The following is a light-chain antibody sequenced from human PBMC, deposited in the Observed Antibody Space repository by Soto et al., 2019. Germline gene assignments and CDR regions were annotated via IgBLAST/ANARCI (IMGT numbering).Light chain of an antibody. J-gene: IGKJ5*01. CDR3: QHYNRWPLT. Sequence: EIVMTQSPATLSVSPWERATLSRRASQRGGSDVDWYQQKPGQAPRLFRDEIFPRATGGPTMISGSGSVTEFTLTSSSLHSADFAVYSCQHYNRWPLTFGPGTRLEIK. CDR2: EIF. V-gene: IGKV3D-15*01. CDR1: QRGGSD.